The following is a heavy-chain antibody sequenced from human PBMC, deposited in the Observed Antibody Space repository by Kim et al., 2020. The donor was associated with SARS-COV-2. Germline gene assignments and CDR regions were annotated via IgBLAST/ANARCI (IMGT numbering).Heavy chain of an antibody. V-gene: IGHV4-39*01. CDR1: GGSINSGRYY. CDR3: ARTGVGVSTTWSLYEYYYYMDV. D-gene: IGHD2-2*01. J-gene: IGHJ6*03. Sequence: SETLSLTCSVSGGSINSGRYYWGWIRQPPGKGLEWIGSISYSGTTYYNPSLKSRATVSVDTSNNQFSMKVTSVTAADTAVYYCARTGVGVSTTWSLYEYYYYMDVWGKGTTVTVSS. CDR2: ISYSGTT.